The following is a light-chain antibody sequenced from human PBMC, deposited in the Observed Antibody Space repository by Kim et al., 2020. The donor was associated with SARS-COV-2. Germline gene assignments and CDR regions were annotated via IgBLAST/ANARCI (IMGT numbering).Light chain of an antibody. Sequence: EIVLTQSPATLSLSPGERATLSCRASQSVSYYVAWYQQKHGQAPRILIYDVSNRATGIPARFSGSGSGTDFTLTISSLEPEDFAVYYCQQRASWPLTFGGGTKVDIK. CDR2: DVS. CDR1: QSVSYY. CDR3: QQRASWPLT. V-gene: IGKV3-11*01. J-gene: IGKJ4*01.